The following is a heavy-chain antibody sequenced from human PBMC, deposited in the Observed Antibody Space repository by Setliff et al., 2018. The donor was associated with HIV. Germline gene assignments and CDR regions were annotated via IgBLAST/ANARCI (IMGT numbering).Heavy chain of an antibody. V-gene: IGHV3-64D*09. Sequence: PGGSLRLSCSASGFIFSAYAMHWVRQAPGKGLEYVSVISRNGGNTYYADSVKGRFTISRDNSKNTLYLQMSSLRAEDTAVYYCVRDWGFDYWGQGTLVTSPQ. D-gene: IGHD7-27*01. CDR1: GFIFSAYA. CDR2: ISRNGGNT. CDR3: VRDWGFDY. J-gene: IGHJ4*02.